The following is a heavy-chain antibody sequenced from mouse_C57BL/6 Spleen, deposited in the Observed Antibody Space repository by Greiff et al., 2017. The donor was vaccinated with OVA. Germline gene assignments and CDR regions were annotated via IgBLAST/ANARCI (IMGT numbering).Heavy chain of an antibody. CDR3: AKMTTYWYFDV. Sequence: VQLQESGPGLVQPSQSLSITCTVSGFSLTSYGVHWVRQPPGKGLEWLGVIWSGGSTDYNAAFISRLSISKDNSKSQVFFKMNSLQADDTAIYYCAKMTTYWYFDVWGTGTTVTVSS. D-gene: IGHD1-1*02. V-gene: IGHV2-4*01. CDR2: IWSGGST. CDR1: GFSLTSYG. J-gene: IGHJ1*03.